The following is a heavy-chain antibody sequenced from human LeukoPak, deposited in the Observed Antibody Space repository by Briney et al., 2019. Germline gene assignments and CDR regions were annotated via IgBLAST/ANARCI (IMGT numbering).Heavy chain of an antibody. CDR1: GGSISSSSYY. D-gene: IGHD3-9*01. CDR3: ARLSDDILTGYFNLPREEGVSDAFDI. V-gene: IGHV4-39*01. J-gene: IGHJ3*02. Sequence: SETLSLTCTVSGGSISSSSYYWGWIRQPPGKGLEWIGSIYYSGSTYYNPSLKSRVTISVDTSKNQFSLKLSSVTAADTAVYYCARLSDDILTGYFNLPREEGVSDAFDIWGQGTMVTVSS. CDR2: IYYSGST.